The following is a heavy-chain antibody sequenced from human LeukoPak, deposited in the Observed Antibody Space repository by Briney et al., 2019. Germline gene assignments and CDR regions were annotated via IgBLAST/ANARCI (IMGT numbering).Heavy chain of an antibody. CDR2: IWYDGSKK. V-gene: IGHV3-33*01. CDR1: GFTFSSYG. CDR3: ARDTDPWLTPPGYYYGMDV. J-gene: IGHJ6*02. Sequence: QTGGSLRLSCAASGFTFSSYGMHWVRQAPGKGLEWVAVIWYDGSKKYYADSVKGRFTISRDKSKNTLYLQMNSLRAEDTAVYYCARDTDPWLTPPGYYYGMDVWGQGTTVTVSS. D-gene: IGHD2-8*02.